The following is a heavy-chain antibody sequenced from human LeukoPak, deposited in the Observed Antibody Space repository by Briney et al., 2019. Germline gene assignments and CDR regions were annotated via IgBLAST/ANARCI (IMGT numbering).Heavy chain of an antibody. D-gene: IGHD3-3*02. CDR1: GFTFSSYE. Sequence: GGSLRLSCAASGFTFSSYEMNWVRQAPGKGLEWVSYISSSGSTIYYADSVKGRFTISRDNAKNSLYLQMNNLRDEDAAVYYCARDIFAVVHSGYFDCWGQGTLVTVSS. J-gene: IGHJ4*02. CDR2: ISSSGSTI. CDR3: ARDIFAVVHSGYFDC. V-gene: IGHV3-48*03.